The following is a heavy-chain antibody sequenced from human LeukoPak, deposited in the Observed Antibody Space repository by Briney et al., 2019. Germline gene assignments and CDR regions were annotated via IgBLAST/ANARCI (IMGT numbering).Heavy chain of an antibody. Sequence: SGTLSLTCAVSGGSISRSDWWSWVRQSPGKGLEWIGEIFHSGSTKYNPSLKSRVTISVDKSKNQFSLNLTSVTAADTAMYYCARDASLQAGAVDVWGQGTMVTVSS. V-gene: IGHV4-4*02. D-gene: IGHD5-24*01. CDR1: GGSISRSDW. CDR3: ARDASLQAGAVDV. J-gene: IGHJ3*01. CDR2: IFHSGST.